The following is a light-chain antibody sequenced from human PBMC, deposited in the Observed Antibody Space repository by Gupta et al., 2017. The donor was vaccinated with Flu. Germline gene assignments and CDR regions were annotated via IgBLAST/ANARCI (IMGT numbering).Light chain of an antibody. J-gene: IGKJ4*02. V-gene: IGKV3-20*01. CDR1: KRISSNY. CDR3: QQNGSTPVT. Sequence: VSTTHPRSPSSSSVGETTIITSASKRISSNYLEWYQQKVGQAPRLLIYGASSRASGISSRFSGSGSGTEFTLTISRLEPEDFAIYYCQQNGSTPVTFGGGTKVEIK. CDR2: GAS.